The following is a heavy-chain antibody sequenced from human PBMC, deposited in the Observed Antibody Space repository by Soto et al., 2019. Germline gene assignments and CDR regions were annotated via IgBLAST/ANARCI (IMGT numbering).Heavy chain of an antibody. V-gene: IGHV1-18*04. D-gene: IGHD1-7*01. CDR3: ARGRDLELLGWFDP. CDR1: CYTFTSYG. CDR2: ISAYNGNT. J-gene: IGHJ5*02. Sequence: ASVNVSCKASCYTFTSYGISWVRQAPGQVLEWMGWISAYNGNTNYAQKLQGRFTMTTDTSTSTAYMELRSLRSDDTAVYYCARGRDLELLGWFDPWGQGTLVTVSS.